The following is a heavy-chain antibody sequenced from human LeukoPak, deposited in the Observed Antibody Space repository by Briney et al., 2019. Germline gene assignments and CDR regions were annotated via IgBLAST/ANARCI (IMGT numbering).Heavy chain of an antibody. V-gene: IGHV3-23*01. CDR3: AKSRVAAAAGSGYFDY. J-gene: IGHJ4*02. CDR1: GFTFSSYA. CDR2: ISDSGGGT. Sequence: GGSLRLSCAASGFTFSSYAMSWVRQAPGKGLEWVSVISDSGGGTYYADSVKGRFTISRDNSKNTLYLQMNSLRADDTAVYYCAKSRVAAAAGSGYFDYWGQGTLVTVSS. D-gene: IGHD6-13*01.